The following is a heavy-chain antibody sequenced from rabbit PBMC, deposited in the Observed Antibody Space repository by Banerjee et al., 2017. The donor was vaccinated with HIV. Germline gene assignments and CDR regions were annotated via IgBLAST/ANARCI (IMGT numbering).Heavy chain of an antibody. CDR1: GFSFSSYYY. CDR2: IYAGEGGRT. D-gene: IGHD7-1*01. J-gene: IGHJ6*01. Sequence: QSLEESGGGLVKPGGTLTLTCTASGFSFSSYYYMCWVRQAPGKGLELIACIYAGEGGRTYYATWAKGRFTISKTSSTTVTLQMTSLTAADTATYFCARGVRYSDSYGMDLWGPGTLVTVS. V-gene: IGHV1S40*01. CDR3: ARGVRYSDSYGMDL.